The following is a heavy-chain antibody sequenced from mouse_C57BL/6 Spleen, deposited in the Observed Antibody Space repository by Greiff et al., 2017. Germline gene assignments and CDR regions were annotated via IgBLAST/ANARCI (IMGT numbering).Heavy chain of an antibody. D-gene: IGHD1-1*01. CDR1: GYTFTDYN. CDR2: INPNNGGT. Sequence: VQLQQPGPELVKPGASVKMSCKASGYTFTDYNMHWVKQSHGKSLEWIGYINPNNGGTSYNQKFKGKATLTVNKSSSTAYMELRSLTSEDSAVYYCARDYYGSSYWYFDVWGTGATGTVSS. J-gene: IGHJ1*03. CDR3: ARDYYGSSYWYFDV. V-gene: IGHV1-22*01.